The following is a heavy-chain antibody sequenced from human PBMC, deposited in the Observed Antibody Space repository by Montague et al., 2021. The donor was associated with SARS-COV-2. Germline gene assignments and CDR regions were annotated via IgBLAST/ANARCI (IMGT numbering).Heavy chain of an antibody. CDR3: AREYRIEVWQANWYFGL. CDR1: GGSNPGED. CDR2: IYHKKKT. J-gene: IGHJ2*01. Sequence: SETLSLTCSRPGGSNPGEDRKSTRLNPSHHGDSYAVIYHKKKTKSNPSLKSRVSISVDTSKNQFSLWLSSVTAADTAVDYCAREYRIEVWQANWYFGLWGRGTLVTVSS. V-gene: IGHV4-59*01. D-gene: IGHD3-16*02.